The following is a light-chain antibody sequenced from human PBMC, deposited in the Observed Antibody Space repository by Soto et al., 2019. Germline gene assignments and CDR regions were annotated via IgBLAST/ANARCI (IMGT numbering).Light chain of an antibody. J-gene: IGKJ1*01. CDR3: QHYNSYSEA. V-gene: IGKV1-5*03. Sequence: DIQMTQFPSSLSATVGDRVIITCRASQSISNYLNWYQQKLGKAPKLLIYKASTLKSGVPSRFSGSGSGTEFTLTISSMQPDDFATYYCQHYNSYSEAFGQGTKVDIK. CDR2: KAS. CDR1: QSISNY.